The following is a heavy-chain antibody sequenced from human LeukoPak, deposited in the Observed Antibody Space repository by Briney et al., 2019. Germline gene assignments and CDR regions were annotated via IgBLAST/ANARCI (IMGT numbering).Heavy chain of an antibody. V-gene: IGHV3-23*01. CDR3: AKAPKSPTVVTRYTFDY. CDR2: ISGSGGST. Sequence: GGSLRLSCAASGFTFSSYAMSWVRQAPGKGLEWVSAISGSGGSTYYADSVKGRFTISRDNSKNTLYLQMNSLRAEDTAVYYCAKAPKSPTVVTRYTFDYWGQGTLVTVSS. D-gene: IGHD4-23*01. J-gene: IGHJ4*02. CDR1: GFTFSSYA.